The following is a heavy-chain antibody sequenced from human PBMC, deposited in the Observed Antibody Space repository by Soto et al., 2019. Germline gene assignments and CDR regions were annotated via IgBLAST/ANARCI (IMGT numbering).Heavy chain of an antibody. CDR3: ARALLVLPSWFDP. Sequence: SETLSLTCAVSGYSISGGYYWGWIRQPPGKGLEWIGSIYHSGSTYYNPSLKSRVTISVDTSKNQFSLKLSSVTAADTAVYYCARALLVLPSWFDPWGQGTLVTVSS. CDR2: IYHSGST. J-gene: IGHJ5*02. CDR1: GYSISGGYY. V-gene: IGHV4-38-2*01. D-gene: IGHD3-10*01.